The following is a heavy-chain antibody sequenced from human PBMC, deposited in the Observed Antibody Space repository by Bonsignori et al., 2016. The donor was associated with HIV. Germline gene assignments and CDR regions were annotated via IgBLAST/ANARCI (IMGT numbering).Heavy chain of an antibody. D-gene: IGHD3-3*01. CDR1: GGSISSYY. V-gene: IGHV4-59*01. J-gene: IGHJ3*01. Sequence: SETLSLTCTVSGGSISSYYWSWIRQPPGKGLEWIGYIYYTGSANYNPSLRSRVTISVDTSKNQFSLKLNSVTAADTGLYYCAREGAEWAFDFWGQGTMVTVSS. CDR2: IYYTGSA. CDR3: AREGAEWAFDF.